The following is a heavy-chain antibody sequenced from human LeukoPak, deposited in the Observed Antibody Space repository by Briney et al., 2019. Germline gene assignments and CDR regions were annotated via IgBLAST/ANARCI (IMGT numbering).Heavy chain of an antibody. Sequence: PGGSLRLSCAASGFTFSSYWMSWVRQAPGKGLEWVANIKQDGSEKYYVDSVKGRFTISRDNAKNSLYLQMNSLRAEDTAVYYCARDADITGTTWGAYVWGSYRPPLFFDYWGQGTLVTVSS. V-gene: IGHV3-7*01. CDR2: IKQDGSEK. CDR3: ARDADITGTTWGAYVWGSYRPPLFFDY. D-gene: IGHD3-16*02. J-gene: IGHJ4*02. CDR1: GFTFSSYW.